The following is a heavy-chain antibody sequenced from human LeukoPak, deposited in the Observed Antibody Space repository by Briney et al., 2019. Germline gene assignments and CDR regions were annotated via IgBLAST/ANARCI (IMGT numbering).Heavy chain of an antibody. CDR2: I. D-gene: IGHD3-10*01. CDR3: TKEGDYYGSGSYRDGFDI. J-gene: IGHJ3*02. Sequence: PGGSLRLSCAASGFTFTSYGMTWVRQAPGKGLEWVSSIVKGRFTISRDNAKNSLYLQMNSLKADDTAVYYCTKEGDYYGSGSYRDGFDIWGQGTRATVSS. CDR1: GFTFTSYG. V-gene: IGHV3-21*01.